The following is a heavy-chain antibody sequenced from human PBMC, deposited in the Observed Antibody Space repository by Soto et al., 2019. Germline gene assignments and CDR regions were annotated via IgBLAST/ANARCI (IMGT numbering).Heavy chain of an antibody. CDR3: ARDPYYYDSSGYYAFDI. CDR2: IYYSGST. J-gene: IGHJ3*02. Sequence: SETLSLTCTVSGGSISSGGYYWSWIRQHPGKGLEWIGYIYYSGSTYYNPSLKSRVTISVDTSKNQFSLKLSSVTAADTAVYYCARDPYYYDSSGYYAFDIWGQGTIVTVSS. D-gene: IGHD3-22*01. CDR1: GGSISSGGYY. V-gene: IGHV4-31*03.